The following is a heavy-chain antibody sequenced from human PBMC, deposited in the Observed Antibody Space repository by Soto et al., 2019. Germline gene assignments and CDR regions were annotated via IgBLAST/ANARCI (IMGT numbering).Heavy chain of an antibody. CDR1: GGSISTSRSY. V-gene: IGHV4-39*01. Sequence: PSETLSLTCNVSGGSISTSRSYWAWIRQPPGKGLEWLANIFYSGSTYYNPSLASRVTVSVDTSKNEFSLKLRSVTAADTAVYYCARQPTTGDTDLWFDPWGQGTLVTVPS. J-gene: IGHJ5*02. D-gene: IGHD2-21*01. CDR3: ARQPTTGDTDLWFDP. CDR2: IFYSGST.